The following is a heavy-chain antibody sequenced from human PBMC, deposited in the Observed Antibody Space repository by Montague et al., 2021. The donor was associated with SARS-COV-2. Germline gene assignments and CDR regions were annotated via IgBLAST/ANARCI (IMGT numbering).Heavy chain of an antibody. J-gene: IGHJ5*02. Sequence: SETLSLTCAVYGGSFSDYYWSWIRQPPGKGLEWIGEINHSGSTNYNPSLKSRVTISVDTSKNQFSLKLSSVTAADTAMYYCTIEGHITTICSGCPRNWFDPWGRGTLVTVSS. D-gene: IGHD2-2*01. CDR3: TIEGHITTICSGCPRNWFDP. CDR2: INHSGST. V-gene: IGHV4-34*01. CDR1: GGSFSDYY.